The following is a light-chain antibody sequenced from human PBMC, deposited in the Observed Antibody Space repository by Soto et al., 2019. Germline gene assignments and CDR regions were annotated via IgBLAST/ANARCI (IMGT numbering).Light chain of an antibody. Sequence: IGLTQSPGTLSLSPGERATLSCRASQSVSSSYLAWYQQRPGQAPRLLIYGASTRATGIPARFSGSGSGTDFSLTISRLEPEDFAVYYCQQYNNWPPWTFGQGTKVAIK. V-gene: IGKV3-20*01. CDR1: QSVSSSY. J-gene: IGKJ1*01. CDR2: GAS. CDR3: QQYNNWPPWT.